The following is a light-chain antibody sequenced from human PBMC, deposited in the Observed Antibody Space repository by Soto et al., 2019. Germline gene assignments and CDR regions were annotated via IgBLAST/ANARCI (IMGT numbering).Light chain of an antibody. Sequence: DIQMTQSPSSLSASIGDRVTITCRASQSISSYLNWYQQKPGKAPKLLIYAASSLQSGVPSRFSGSGSGTDFTFTITSLQPEDFATYYCQQANSFPPTTFGQGTKVDIK. CDR1: QSISSY. V-gene: IGKV1-39*01. J-gene: IGKJ1*01. CDR3: QQANSFPPTT. CDR2: AAS.